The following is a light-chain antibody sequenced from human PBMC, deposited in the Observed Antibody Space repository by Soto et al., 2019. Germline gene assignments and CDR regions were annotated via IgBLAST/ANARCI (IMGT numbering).Light chain of an antibody. Sequence: DIQLTQSPSTLSAFVGDRVTITCRASQSISSWLAWYQQKPGKAPKLLIYKASSLESGVPSRFSGSGSGTEFTLAISSLQTDDFGTYYCQQSDTYRSFGQGTKVEIK. V-gene: IGKV1-5*03. CDR3: QQSDTYRS. CDR2: KAS. J-gene: IGKJ1*01. CDR1: QSISSW.